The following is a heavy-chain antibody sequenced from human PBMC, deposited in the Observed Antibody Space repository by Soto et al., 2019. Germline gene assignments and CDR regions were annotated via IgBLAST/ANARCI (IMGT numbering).Heavy chain of an antibody. CDR1: GFTFSSYA. CDR3: XXXXXXXXXXXFQH. V-gene: IGHV3-30-3*01. CDR2: ISYDGSNK. Sequence: QVQLVESGGGVVQPGRSLRLSCAASGFTFSSYAMHWVRQAPGKGLEWVAVISYDGSNKYYADSVKGRFTISRDNSKXXXXXXXXXXXXXXXXXXXXXXXXXXXXXXXFQHWGQGTLVTVSS. J-gene: IGHJ1*01.